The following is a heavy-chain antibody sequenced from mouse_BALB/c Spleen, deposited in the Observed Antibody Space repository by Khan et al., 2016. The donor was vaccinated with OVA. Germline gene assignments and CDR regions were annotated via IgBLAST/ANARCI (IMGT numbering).Heavy chain of an antibody. CDR3: TRDRNYYGSSFYFDY. CDR2: ITSGGSYT. V-gene: IGHV5-6-4*01. CDR1: GFTFSSYS. D-gene: IGHD1-1*01. J-gene: IGHJ2*01. Sequence: EVELVESGGGLVKPGGSLRLSCEASGFTFSSYSMSWVRQTPEKRLEWVATITSGGSYTYYPDSVQGRFTISSENDKNTLYLEMNSLKSEDTAIYYCTRDRNYYGSSFYFDYWGQGTTLTVSS.